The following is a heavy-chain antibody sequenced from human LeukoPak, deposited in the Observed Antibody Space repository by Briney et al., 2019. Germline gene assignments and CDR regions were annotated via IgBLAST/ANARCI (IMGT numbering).Heavy chain of an antibody. CDR1: GGSFSGYY. CDR3: ARGKVVVVPAAMMIFWYFDL. D-gene: IGHD2-2*01. V-gene: IGHV4-34*01. J-gene: IGHJ2*01. CDR2: INHSGST. Sequence: PSETLSLTCAVYGGSFSGYYWSWIRQPPGKGLEWIGEINHSGSTNCDPSLKSRVTISVDTSKNQFSLKLSSVTAADTAVYYCARGKVVVVPAAMMIFWYFDLWGRGTLVTVSS.